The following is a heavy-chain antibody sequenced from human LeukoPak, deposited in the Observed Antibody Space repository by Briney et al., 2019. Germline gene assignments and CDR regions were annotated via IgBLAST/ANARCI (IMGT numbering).Heavy chain of an antibody. CDR2: ISGSGSST. V-gene: IGHV3-23*01. D-gene: IGHD2-2*01. Sequence: PGGSLRLSCAASGFTFSSYGMSWVRQAPGKGLEWVSAISGSGSSTYYAASVKGRFTISRDNSKNTLYLQMNSLRAEDTAVYYCARDGQLLLSYMDVWGKGTTVTVSS. CDR3: ARDGQLLLSYMDV. J-gene: IGHJ6*03. CDR1: GFTFSSYG.